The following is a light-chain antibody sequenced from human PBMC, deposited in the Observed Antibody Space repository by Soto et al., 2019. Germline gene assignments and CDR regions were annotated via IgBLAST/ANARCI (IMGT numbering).Light chain of an antibody. V-gene: IGLV2-11*01. CDR2: DVT. J-gene: IGLJ2*01. CDR3: CSYAGSYTLL. Sequence: QSALTQPRSVSGSPGQSVTISCTGTSSDVGGYNYVSWYQHHPGKAPKLIIYDVTKRPSGVPDRFSGSKSGNTASLTISGLQTDDEADYYCCSYAGSYTLLFGGGTKGTVL. CDR1: SSDVGGYNY.